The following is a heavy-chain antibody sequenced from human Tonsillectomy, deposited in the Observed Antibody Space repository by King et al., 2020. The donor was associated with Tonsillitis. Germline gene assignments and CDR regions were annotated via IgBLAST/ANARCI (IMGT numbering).Heavy chain of an antibody. J-gene: IGHJ4*02. CDR2: IYYSGST. CDR3: ARGSSTSYYFDY. V-gene: IGHV4-31*03. D-gene: IGHD2-2*01. Sequence: QLQESGPGLVKPSQTLSLTCTVSGGSISSGGYYWRWIRQHPGKGLEWIGYIYYSGSTYYNPSLKSRVTLSVDTSKNQFSLKLSSVTAADTAVYYCARGSSTSYYFDYWGQGTLVTVSS. CDR1: GGSISSGGYY.